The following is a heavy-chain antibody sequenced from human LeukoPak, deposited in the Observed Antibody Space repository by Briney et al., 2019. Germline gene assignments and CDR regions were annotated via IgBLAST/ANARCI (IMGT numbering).Heavy chain of an antibody. CDR2: VYYSGST. D-gene: IGHD2-21*01. CDR1: GGSIRSYY. Sequence: TSETLSLTCTVSGGSIRSYYWNWIRQSPGKGLEWIGYVYYSGSTNYNPSLKSRVTISLDMFKNQFSLKLSSVTAADTAVYYCASLLGVVVLANGYDYWGQGTLVTVSS. J-gene: IGHJ4*02. CDR3: ASLLGVVVLANGYDY. V-gene: IGHV4-59*08.